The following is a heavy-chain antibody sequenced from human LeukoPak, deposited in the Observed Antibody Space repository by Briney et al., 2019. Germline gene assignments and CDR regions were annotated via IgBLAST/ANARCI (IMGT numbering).Heavy chain of an antibody. CDR2: IRFDESDK. CDR1: GFTFSNYG. Sequence: GGSLRLSCAASGFTFSNYGMHWVRQAPGKGLEWVAHIRFDESDKYYADSVKGRFTISRDNSKNTLYLQMNSLRAEDTAVYYCAKDRRVNYYDSSGVTPEYQHWGQGTLVTVSS. D-gene: IGHD3-22*01. J-gene: IGHJ1*01. CDR3: AKDRRVNYYDSSGVTPEYQH. V-gene: IGHV3-30*02.